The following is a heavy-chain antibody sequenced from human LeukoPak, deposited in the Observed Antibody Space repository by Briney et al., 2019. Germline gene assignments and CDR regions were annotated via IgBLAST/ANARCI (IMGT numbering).Heavy chain of an antibody. CDR3: ARGTAGGAYYSYYYMDV. CDR2: ISGYNGNT. D-gene: IGHD2-8*02. CDR1: GYTFTSYG. V-gene: IGHV1-18*01. J-gene: IGHJ6*03. Sequence: ASVKVSCKASGYTFTSYGISWVRQAPGQGLEWMGWISGYNGNTHYAQNLQGRVSMTTDTSTSTVYMELRSLSSDDTAVYYCARGTAGGAYYSYYYMDVWGKGTTVTISS.